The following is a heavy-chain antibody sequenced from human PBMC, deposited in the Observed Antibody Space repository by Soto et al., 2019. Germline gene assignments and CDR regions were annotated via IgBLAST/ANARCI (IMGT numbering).Heavy chain of an antibody. Sequence: QVQLVQSGAEVKKPGASVKVSCKASGYTFTSYGISWVRQAPGQGLEWMGWISAYNGNTNYAQKLQGRVTMTTVTSTSTAYMELRSLRSDDTAVYYCARVATKSGYYYYGMDVWGQGTTVTVSS. V-gene: IGHV1-18*01. CDR1: GYTFTSYG. D-gene: IGHD5-12*01. CDR3: ARVATKSGYYYYGMDV. J-gene: IGHJ6*02. CDR2: ISAYNGNT.